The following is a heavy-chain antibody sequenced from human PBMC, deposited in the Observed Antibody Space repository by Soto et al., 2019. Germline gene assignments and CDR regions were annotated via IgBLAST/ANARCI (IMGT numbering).Heavy chain of an antibody. CDR3: ARDLRITMVRGVMYYYYGMDV. V-gene: IGHV4-39*07. Sequence: SETLSLTCTVSGGSISSGGYYWSWIRQPPGKGLEWIGEINHSGSTNYNPSLKSRVTISVDTSKNQFSLKLSSVTAADTAVYYCARDLRITMVRGVMYYYYGMDVWGQGTTVTVSS. J-gene: IGHJ6*02. D-gene: IGHD3-10*01. CDR2: INHSGST. CDR1: GGSISSGGYY.